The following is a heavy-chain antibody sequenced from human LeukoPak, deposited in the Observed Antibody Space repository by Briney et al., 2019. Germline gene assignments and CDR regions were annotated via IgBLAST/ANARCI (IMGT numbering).Heavy chain of an antibody. V-gene: IGHV3-33*01. CDR1: GFSFSTYA. Sequence: PGRSLRLSCAASGFSFSTYAMHWVRQAPGKGLEWVAVIWYDGSNKYYADSVKGRFTISRDNSKNTLYLQMNSLRAEDTAVYYCARDRRSTSKQQRHHYGMDVWGKGTTVTVSS. CDR3: ARDRRSTSKQQRHHYGMDV. D-gene: IGHD6-13*01. J-gene: IGHJ6*04. CDR2: IWYDGSNK.